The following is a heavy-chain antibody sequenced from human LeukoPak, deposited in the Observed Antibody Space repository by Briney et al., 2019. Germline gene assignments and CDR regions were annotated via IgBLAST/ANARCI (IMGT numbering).Heavy chain of an antibody. Sequence: SETLSLTCTVSGGSISSYYWSWIRQPAGRGLEWIGRIYTSGSTNYNPSLKSRVTMSVDTSKNQFSLKLSSVTAADTAVYSRVRGFGEFLIYWGQGTLVTVSS. CDR1: GGSISSYY. CDR2: IYTSGST. J-gene: IGHJ4*02. V-gene: IGHV4-4*07. D-gene: IGHD3-10*01. CDR3: VRGFGEFLIY.